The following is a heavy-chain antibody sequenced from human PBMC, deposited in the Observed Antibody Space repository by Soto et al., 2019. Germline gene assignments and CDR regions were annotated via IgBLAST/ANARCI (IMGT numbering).Heavy chain of an antibody. Sequence: GGSLRLSCAASGFTFSSYAMSWVRQAPGKGLEWVSAISGSGGSTYYADSVKGRFTISRDNSKNTLYLQMNSLRAEDTAVYYCAKAGNYDYIWGSYRDSAPYYFDYWGQGTLVTVSS. CDR2: ISGSGGST. J-gene: IGHJ4*02. CDR1: GFTFSSYA. CDR3: AKAGNYDYIWGSYRDSAPYYFDY. D-gene: IGHD3-16*02. V-gene: IGHV3-23*01.